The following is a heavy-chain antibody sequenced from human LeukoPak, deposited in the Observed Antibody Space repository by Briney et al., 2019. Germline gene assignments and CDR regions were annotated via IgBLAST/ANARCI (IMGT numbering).Heavy chain of an antibody. J-gene: IGHJ6*02. CDR1: GYSFTSYW. Sequence: GESLKISCKGSGYSFTSYWIAWVRQMPGKGLEWVGIIYPGDSDTKYSSSFKGLLTISADKSISTAYLQWSSLKASDTATYYCARRKDGVDVWGQGTTVTVSS. CDR2: IYPGDSDT. V-gene: IGHV5-51*01. CDR3: ARRKDGVDV.